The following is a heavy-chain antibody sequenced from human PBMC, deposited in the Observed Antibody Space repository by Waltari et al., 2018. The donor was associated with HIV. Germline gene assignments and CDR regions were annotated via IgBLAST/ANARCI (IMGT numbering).Heavy chain of an antibody. Sequence: EVQLLESGGGLVQPGGSLRLSCAASGFTFGTYAISWVRHAPGKGLEWVAAISGSGGNTYYADAVKGRFTISRDNSKNTLYLQMNSLRAEDTAVFYCAKAEYSGTDGYYYYAMDVWGQGTTVTVSS. V-gene: IGHV3-23*01. D-gene: IGHD1-26*01. J-gene: IGHJ6*02. CDR2: ISGSGGNT. CDR1: GFTFGTYA. CDR3: AKAEYSGTDGYYYYAMDV.